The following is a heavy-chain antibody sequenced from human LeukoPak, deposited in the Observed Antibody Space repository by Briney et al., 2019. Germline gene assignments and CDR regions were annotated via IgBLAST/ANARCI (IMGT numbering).Heavy chain of an antibody. CDR1: GFPFSDYG. V-gene: IGHV3-30*03. Sequence: GGSLRLSCAASGFPFSDYGMHWVRQAPGKGLEWVSAISHGGNYEYYADAVKGRFTISRDNSRNTQYIQISSLRDEDTAVCCCARIAGGFDYWGQGALVTVSS. J-gene: IGHJ4*02. D-gene: IGHD6-13*01. CDR2: ISHGGNYE. CDR3: ARIAGGFDY.